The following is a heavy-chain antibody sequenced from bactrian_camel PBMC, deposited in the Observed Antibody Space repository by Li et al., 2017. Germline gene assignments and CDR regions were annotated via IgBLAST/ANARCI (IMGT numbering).Heavy chain of an antibody. CDR3: AVYDAYAGRCSFREDYYDY. D-gene: IGHD2*01. V-gene: IGHV3S53*01. J-gene: IGHJ4*01. CDR1: VNYISRYY. CDR2: IDSDGET. Sequence: VQLVESGGGSVQAGGSLRLACAVAPVNYISRYYMAWFRQVPGKEREGVASIDSDGETTYADSVKGRFTISRDNAKNSVYLQMNSLKPEDTAMYHCAVYDAYAGRCSFREDYYDYWGPGTQVTVS.